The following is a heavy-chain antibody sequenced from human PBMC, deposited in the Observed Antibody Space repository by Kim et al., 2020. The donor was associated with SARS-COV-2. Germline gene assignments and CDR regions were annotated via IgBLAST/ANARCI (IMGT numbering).Heavy chain of an antibody. CDR1: GYTFTSYG. V-gene: IGHV1-18*01. D-gene: IGHD3-10*01. Sequence: ASVKVSCKASGYTFTSYGISWVRQAPGQGLEWMGWISAYNGNTNYAQKLQGRVTMTTDTSTSTAYMELRSLRSDDTAVYYCARRPLWFGELTPGYYYYMDVWGKGTTVTVSS. CDR2: ISAYNGNT. J-gene: IGHJ6*03. CDR3: ARRPLWFGELTPGYYYYMDV.